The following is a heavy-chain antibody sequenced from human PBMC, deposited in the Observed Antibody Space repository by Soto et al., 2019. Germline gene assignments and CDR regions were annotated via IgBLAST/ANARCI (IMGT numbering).Heavy chain of an antibody. CDR3: ARVRYDSSGYYTWFDP. D-gene: IGHD3-22*01. Sequence: PSETLSLTCTVSGGSISSGDYYWSWIRQPPGKGLEWIGYIYYSGSTYYNPSLKSRVTISVDTSKNQFSLKLSSVTAADTAVYYCARVRYDSSGYYTWFDPWGQGTLVTVSS. CDR1: GGSISSGDYY. V-gene: IGHV4-30-4*01. CDR2: IYYSGST. J-gene: IGHJ5*02.